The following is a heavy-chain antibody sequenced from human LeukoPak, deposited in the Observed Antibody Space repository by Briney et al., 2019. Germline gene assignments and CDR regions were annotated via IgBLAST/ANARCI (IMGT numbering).Heavy chain of an antibody. J-gene: IGHJ4*02. CDR2: ISSSSSNK. V-gene: IGHV3-48*01. D-gene: IGHD6-13*01. Sequence: PGGSLRLSCAASGFTFSSYGMNWVRQAPGRGLEWVSYISSSSSNKYYANSVKGRFTISRDNAKDSLYLQMNSLRAEDTAVYYCAKPTHIAADAFDYWGQGTLVTVSS. CDR1: GFTFSSYG. CDR3: AKPTHIAADAFDY.